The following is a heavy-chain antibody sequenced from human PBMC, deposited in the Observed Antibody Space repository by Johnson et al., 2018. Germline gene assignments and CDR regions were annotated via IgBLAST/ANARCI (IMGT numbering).Heavy chain of an antibody. J-gene: IGHJ6*02. D-gene: IGHD4-11*01. V-gene: IGHV3-73*01. CDR2: IRSKANSYAT. CDR3: TRLRTTVNYYYYYGMDG. Sequence: VQLVQSGGGVVQPGRSLRLSCAASGFTFSGSAMHWVRQASGKGLEWVGRIRSKANSYATAYAASVKGRFTISRDDSKNTAYLQMNSLKTEDTAVYYCTRLRTTVNYYYYYGMDGWGQGTTVTVSS. CDR1: GFTFSGSA.